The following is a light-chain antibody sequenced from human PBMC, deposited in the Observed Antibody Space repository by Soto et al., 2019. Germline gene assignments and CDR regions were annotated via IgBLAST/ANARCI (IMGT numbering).Light chain of an antibody. CDR2: EVT. CDR1: SSDVGGYKL. V-gene: IGLV2-14*02. Sequence: QSALTQPASVSGSTGQSITVSCSGTSSDVGGYKLVSWFQQHPGKVPKLMISEVTQRPSGISNRFSGSKSGNTASLTISGLHVEDEADYYCSSHSATSPYVFGTGTKVTVL. J-gene: IGLJ1*01. CDR3: SSHSATSPYV.